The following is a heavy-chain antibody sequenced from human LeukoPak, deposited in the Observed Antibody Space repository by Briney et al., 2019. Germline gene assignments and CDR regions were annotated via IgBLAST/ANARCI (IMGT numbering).Heavy chain of an antibody. D-gene: IGHD2-2*01. V-gene: IGHV1-24*01. Sequence: GASVKVSCKVSGHTLTELSMPWVRQAPGKGLEGMGGFDPEDGETIYAQTFQGRVTMTEDTSTDTAYMELSSLRSEDTAVYYCATVGLICSSTSCYFDYWGQGTLVTVSS. CDR2: FDPEDGET. CDR1: GHTLTELS. J-gene: IGHJ4*02. CDR3: ATVGLICSSTSCYFDY.